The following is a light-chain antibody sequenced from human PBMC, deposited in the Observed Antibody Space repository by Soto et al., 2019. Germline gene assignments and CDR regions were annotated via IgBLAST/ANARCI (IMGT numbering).Light chain of an antibody. V-gene: IGLV1-40*01. CDR1: SSNIGAGYD. CDR3: RSYDCSLSGPS. Sequence: QSVLTQPPSVSGAPGQRVTISCTGSSSNIGAGYDVHWYQQLPGTAPKLLIYGNNNRPSGVPDRFSGSKSGTSASLAITGLQAEDGADYYCRSYDCSLSGPSFGGGTKLTV. CDR2: GNN. J-gene: IGLJ2*01.